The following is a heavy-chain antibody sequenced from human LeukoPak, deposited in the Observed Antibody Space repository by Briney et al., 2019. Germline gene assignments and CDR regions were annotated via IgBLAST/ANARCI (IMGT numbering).Heavy chain of an antibody. J-gene: IGHJ4*02. CDR2: IYYGGTT. CDR3: ARGGGDFWNGYFGFCDS. Sequence: TSETLSLTCTVSGGSISSGAYYWCWIRQSPGKGLEWIGYIYYGGTTNYNPSLKSRVTISVDTSKNQFSLRLSSVTAADTALYYCARGGGDFWNGYFGFCDSWGQGTLVTVSS. V-gene: IGHV4-61*08. CDR1: GGSISSGAYY. D-gene: IGHD3-3*01.